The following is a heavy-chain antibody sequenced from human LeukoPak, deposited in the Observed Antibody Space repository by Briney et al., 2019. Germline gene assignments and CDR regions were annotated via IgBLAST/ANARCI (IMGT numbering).Heavy chain of an antibody. CDR1: GFTFSSCA. CDR3: ARDGYYYDSSGSHFDY. Sequence: GGSLRLSCAASGFTFSSCAMNWARQAPGKGLEWVTVMWSDGSNKYYADSVKGRFTISRDNSKNTLYLQMNSLRAEDTAVYYCARDGYYYDSSGSHFDYWGQGTLVTVSS. D-gene: IGHD3-22*01. J-gene: IGHJ4*02. V-gene: IGHV3-33*08. CDR2: MWSDGSNK.